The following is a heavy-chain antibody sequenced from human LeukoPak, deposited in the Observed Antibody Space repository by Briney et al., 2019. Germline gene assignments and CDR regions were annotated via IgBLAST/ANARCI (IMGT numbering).Heavy chain of an antibody. D-gene: IGHD3-3*01. V-gene: IGHV4-61*02. CDR1: GGSISSGSYY. CDR3: ARESLRFLESDV. Sequence: SETLSLTCTVSGGSISSGSYYWSWIRQPAGKGLEWIGRIYTSGSTNYNPSLKSRVTISVDTSKNQFSLKLSSVTAADTAVYYCARESLRFLESDVWGKGTTVTVSS. J-gene: IGHJ6*04. CDR2: IYTSGST.